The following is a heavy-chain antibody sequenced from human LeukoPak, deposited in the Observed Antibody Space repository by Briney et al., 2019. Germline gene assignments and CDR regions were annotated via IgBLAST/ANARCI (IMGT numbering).Heavy chain of an antibody. CDR3: ARDAGAITMVRGVINWFDP. CDR2: IYHSGST. J-gene: IGHJ5*02. CDR1: GGSISSGGYS. D-gene: IGHD3-10*01. Sequence: PSETLSLTCAVSGGSISSGGYSWSWIRQPPGKGLEWIGYIYHSGSTYYNPSLKSRVTISVDRSKNQFSLKLSSVTAADTAVYYCARDAGAITMVRGVINWFDPWGQGTLVTVSS. V-gene: IGHV4-30-2*01.